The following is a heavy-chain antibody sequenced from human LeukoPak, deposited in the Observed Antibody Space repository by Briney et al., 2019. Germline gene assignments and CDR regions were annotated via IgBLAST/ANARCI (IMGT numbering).Heavy chain of an antibody. CDR3: ARQEGYGDYPLDY. CDR1: GYTFTSYD. V-gene: IGHV1-8*01. CDR2: MNPNSGYT. Sequence: ASVKVSCKASGYTFTSYDINWVRQATGQGLEWMGWMNPNSGYTGYAQKFQGRVTMTRNTSISTAYMELSSLRSEDTAMYYCARQEGYGDYPLDYWGQGTLVTVSS. D-gene: IGHD4-17*01. J-gene: IGHJ4*02.